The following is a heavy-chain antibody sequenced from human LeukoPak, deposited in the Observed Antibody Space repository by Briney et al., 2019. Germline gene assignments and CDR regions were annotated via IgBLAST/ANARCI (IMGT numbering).Heavy chain of an antibody. J-gene: IGHJ4*02. V-gene: IGHV4-34*01. CDR2: INHSGST. CDR1: GGSFSGYY. Sequence: SETLSLTCAVYGGSFSGYYWSWIRQPPWKGLEWIGEINHSGSTNYNPSLKSRVTISVDTSKNQFSLKLSSVTAADTAVYYCARGNLNYYDSSGYLIRWGQGTLVTVSS. D-gene: IGHD3-22*01. CDR3: ARGNLNYYDSSGYLIR.